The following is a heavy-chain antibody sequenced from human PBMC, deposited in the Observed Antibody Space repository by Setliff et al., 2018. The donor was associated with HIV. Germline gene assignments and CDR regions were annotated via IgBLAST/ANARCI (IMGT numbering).Heavy chain of an antibody. CDR3: ASRYYGDDAFDI. V-gene: IGHV1-2*02. D-gene: IGHD3-22*01. CDR1: GYTFTGYY. CDR2: INPNSGGT. Sequence: ASVKVSCKASGYTFTGYYMHWVRQAPGRGLEWMGWINPNSGGTNYAQKFQGRVTMTRDTSISTAYMELSRLRSDDTAVYYCASRYYGDDAFDIWGQGTMVTVSS. J-gene: IGHJ3*02.